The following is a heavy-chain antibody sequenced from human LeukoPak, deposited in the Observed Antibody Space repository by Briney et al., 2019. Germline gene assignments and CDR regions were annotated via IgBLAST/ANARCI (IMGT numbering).Heavy chain of an antibody. CDR2: VTSYNGDT. Sequence: ASVKVSCKVSGYTFNNYGISWVRQAPGQGLEWMGWVTSYNGDTNYAQKFQGRVTMSTDTSTSTAYMELRSLRFDDTAIYYCAKDWHILTGRNCFDPWGQGTPVTVSS. CDR3: AKDWHILTGRNCFDP. D-gene: IGHD3-9*01. CDR1: GYTFNNYG. J-gene: IGHJ5*02. V-gene: IGHV1-18*01.